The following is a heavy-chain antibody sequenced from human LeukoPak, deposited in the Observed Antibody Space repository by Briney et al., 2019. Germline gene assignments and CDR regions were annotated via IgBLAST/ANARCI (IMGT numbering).Heavy chain of an antibody. V-gene: IGHV4-34*01. D-gene: IGHD3-22*01. CDR1: GGSFSGYY. CDR2: INHSGST. CDR3: ARGGVYYYDSSGYYHDY. J-gene: IGHJ4*02. Sequence: SETLSLTCAVYGGSFSGYYWSWIRQPPGKGLEWIGEINHSGSTNYNPSLKSRVTISVDTSKNQFSLELGSVTAADTAVYYCARGGVYYYDSSGYYHDYWGQGTLVTVSS.